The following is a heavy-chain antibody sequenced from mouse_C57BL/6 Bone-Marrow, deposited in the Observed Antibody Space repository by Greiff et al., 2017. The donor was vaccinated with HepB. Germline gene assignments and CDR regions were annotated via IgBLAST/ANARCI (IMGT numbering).Heavy chain of an antibody. CDR3: ARGEAYYSNSYAMDY. CDR1: GFTFSSYA. CDR2: ISDGGSYT. Sequence: DVMLVESGGGLVKPGGSLKLSCAASGFTFSSYAMSWVRQTPEKRLEWVATISDGGSYTYYPDNVKGRFTISRDNAKNNLYLQMSHLKSEDTAMYYCARGEAYYSNSYAMDYWGQGTSVTVSS. D-gene: IGHD2-5*01. V-gene: IGHV5-4*03. J-gene: IGHJ4*01.